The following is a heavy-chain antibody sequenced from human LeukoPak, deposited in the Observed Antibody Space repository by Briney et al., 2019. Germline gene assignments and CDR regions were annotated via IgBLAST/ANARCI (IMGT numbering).Heavy chain of an antibody. CDR1: GFTFDDYG. V-gene: IGHV3-7*04. CDR2: IKQDGSEK. Sequence: PGGSLRLSCAASGFTFDDYGMSWVRQAPGKGLEWVANIKQDGSEKYYVDSVKGRFTISRDNAKNSLYLQMNSLRAEDTAVYYCARGHYGSGSYDYYMDVWGKGTTVTVSS. D-gene: IGHD3-10*01. J-gene: IGHJ6*03. CDR3: ARGHYGSGSYDYYMDV.